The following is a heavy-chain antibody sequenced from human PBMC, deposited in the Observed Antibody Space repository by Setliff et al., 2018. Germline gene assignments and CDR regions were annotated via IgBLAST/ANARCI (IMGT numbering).Heavy chain of an antibody. CDR2: ISTYNGKT. CDR3: VRAPPTVVIPPGRAFFDP. D-gene: IGHD2-2*01. Sequence: ASVKVSCKASGYIFNSYGIAWVRQAPGQGLEWMGWISTYNGKTNYAQKFQGRVTMTTDTYTSTANMELRSLRSDDTAVYYCVRAPPTVVIPPGRAFFDPWGQGTLVTVSS. V-gene: IGHV1-18*01. CDR1: GYIFNSYG. J-gene: IGHJ5*02.